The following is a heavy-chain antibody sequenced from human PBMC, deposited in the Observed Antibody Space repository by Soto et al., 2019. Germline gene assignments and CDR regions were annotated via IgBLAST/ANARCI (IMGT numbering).Heavy chain of an antibody. CDR3: ARRGYCSGGSCYGHYYYYGMDV. CDR1: GYSFTSYW. Sequence: GESLKISCKGSGYSFTSYWISWVRQMPGKGLEWMGRIDPSDSYTNYSPSFQGHVTISADKSISTAYPQLSSLKASDTAMYYCARRGYCSGGSCYGHYYYYGMDVWGQGTTVTVSS. D-gene: IGHD2-15*01. CDR2: IDPSDSYT. V-gene: IGHV5-10-1*01. J-gene: IGHJ6*02.